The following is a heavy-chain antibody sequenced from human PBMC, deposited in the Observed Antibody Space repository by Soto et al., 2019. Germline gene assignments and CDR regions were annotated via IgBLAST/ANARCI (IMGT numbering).Heavy chain of an antibody. CDR3: AATSSGWSGGGGYFDY. CDR2: IYYSGST. J-gene: IGHJ4*02. D-gene: IGHD6-19*01. Sequence: QLQLQESGPGLVKPSETLSLTCTVSGGSISSSSYYWGWIRQPPGKGLEWIGSIYYSGSTYYNPSLKVRVTIPVDTSKNQFSLKLSSVTAADTAVYYWAATSSGWSGGGGYFDYWGQGTLVTVSS. V-gene: IGHV4-39*01. CDR1: GGSISSSSYY.